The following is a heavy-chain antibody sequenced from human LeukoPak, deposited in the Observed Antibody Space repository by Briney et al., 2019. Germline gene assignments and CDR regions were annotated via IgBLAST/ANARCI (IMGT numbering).Heavy chain of an antibody. CDR1: GITLSNSA. V-gene: IGHV3-15*01. Sequence: PGGSLRLSCAASGITLSNSAMSWVRQAPGKGLEWVGRIKSKTDGGTPDYAAPVKGRFTISRDDSKNTLYLQMNSLKTEDTAVYYCTGVSRSSWYDYWGQGTLVTVSS. J-gene: IGHJ4*02. CDR3: TGVSRSSWYDY. CDR2: IKSKTDGGTP. D-gene: IGHD6-13*01.